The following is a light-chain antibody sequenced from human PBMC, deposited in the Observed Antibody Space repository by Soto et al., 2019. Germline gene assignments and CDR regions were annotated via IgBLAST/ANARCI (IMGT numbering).Light chain of an antibody. CDR1: ENIGGW. CDR3: QQCKNYPPWP. J-gene: IGKJ1*01. CDR2: KAS. V-gene: IGKV1-5*03. Sequence: DIQMTQSPSTLSASVGDRVTITCRASENIGGWLAWYQQKPGRAPQLLIYKASNLENGVPSRFSGSGSGTEFPLTISSLQPDDFATYYCQQCKNYPPWPFGQGT.